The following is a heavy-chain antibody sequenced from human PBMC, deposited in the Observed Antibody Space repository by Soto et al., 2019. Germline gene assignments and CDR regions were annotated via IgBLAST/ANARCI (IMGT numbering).Heavy chain of an antibody. CDR3: ARLGGFYQSLDS. V-gene: IGHV4-61*05. CDR2: IYYTGTT. D-gene: IGHD3-22*01. CDR1: GGSISGSSYY. J-gene: IGHJ5*01. Sequence: SETLSLTCTVSGGSISGSSYYWSWIRQPPGKGLEWIGYIYYTGTTTYNPSIKSRVTVSVDSSKNQFSLNLTSVSAADTAVYYCARLGGFYQSLDSWGQGTLVTVS.